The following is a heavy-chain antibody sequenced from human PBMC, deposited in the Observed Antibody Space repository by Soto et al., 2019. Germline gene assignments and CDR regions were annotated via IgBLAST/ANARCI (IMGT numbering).Heavy chain of an antibody. Sequence: QVQLVQSGAEVEKPGASVKVSCKASGYTFPDYDLNWVRQATGQGLEWMGSMNPSTGKTNYAQKFEGRVTMTRSTSTSTGYMELSRLTFEDTAVYYCVRGGDFDYWGQGSLVTVSS. CDR2: MNPSTGKT. J-gene: IGHJ4*02. D-gene: IGHD4-17*01. CDR1: GYTFPDYD. V-gene: IGHV1-8*01. CDR3: VRGGDFDY.